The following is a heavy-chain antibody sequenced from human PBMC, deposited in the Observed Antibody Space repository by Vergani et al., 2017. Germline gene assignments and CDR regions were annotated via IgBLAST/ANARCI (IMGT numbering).Heavy chain of an antibody. CDR3: ARGTENMDV. Sequence: EVQLVESGGGLVKPGGSLRLSCAASGFTFGSYSMNWVRQAPGKGLEWVSSISSSSSYIYYADSVKGRFTISRDNAENSLFLQMNSLRAEDTAVYYCARGTENMDVWGKGTTVIVSS. CDR1: GFTFGSYS. V-gene: IGHV3-21*01. CDR2: ISSSSSYI. J-gene: IGHJ6*03.